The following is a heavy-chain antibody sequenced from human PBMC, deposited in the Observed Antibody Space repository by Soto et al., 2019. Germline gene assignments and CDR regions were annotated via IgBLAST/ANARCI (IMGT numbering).Heavy chain of an antibody. CDR1: GGTFSSYA. V-gene: IGHV1-69*06. Sequence: GASVKVSCKASGGTFSSYAISWVRQAPGQGLEWMGGIIPIFGTANYAQKFQGRVTITADKSTSTAYMELSSLRSEDTAVYYCARVDYGSGSYGPFYFYGMDVWGQGTMVTVSS. CDR2: IIPIFGTA. CDR3: ARVDYGSGSYGPFYFYGMDV. J-gene: IGHJ6*02. D-gene: IGHD3-10*01.